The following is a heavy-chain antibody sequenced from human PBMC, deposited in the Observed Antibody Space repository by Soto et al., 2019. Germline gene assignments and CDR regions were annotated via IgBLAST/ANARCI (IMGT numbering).Heavy chain of an antibody. J-gene: IGHJ4*02. CDR1: GGSISSGGYY. Sequence: SETLSLTCTVSGGSISSGGYYWSWIRQHPGKGLEWIGYIYYSGSTYYNSSLKSRVSISVDTSKNQFSLKLSSVTAAGTAVYYCARDKYYYDSSGQGRYFDYWRRGTLCTVSS. V-gene: IGHV4-31*03. D-gene: IGHD3-22*01. CDR3: ARDKYYYDSSGQGRYFDY. CDR2: IYYSGST.